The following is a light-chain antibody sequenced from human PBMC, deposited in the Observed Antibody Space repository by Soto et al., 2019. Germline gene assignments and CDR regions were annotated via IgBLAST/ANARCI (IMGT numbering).Light chain of an antibody. CDR2: EVI. CDR3: SSYTTSSTRV. CDR1: SSDVGAYDF. J-gene: IGLJ1*01. V-gene: IGLV2-14*03. Sequence: QSVLTQPASVSGSPGRWITISCTGTSSDVGAYDFVSWYQQHPDKAPKLMIYEVIYRPSGVSNRFSGSKSVNTATLTISGLQAEDEGDYYCSSYTTSSTRVFGTGTKVTVL.